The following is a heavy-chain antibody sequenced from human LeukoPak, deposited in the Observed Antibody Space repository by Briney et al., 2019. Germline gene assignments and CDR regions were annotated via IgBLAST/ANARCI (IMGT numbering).Heavy chain of an antibody. Sequence: SVKVSCKASGYTFTGYYMHWVRQAPGQRVEWMGWINPNSGGTNYSQKFQGRVTMTRDTSISKAYMEVSRPRFDDTAVYYCAKDGYGYYPEITHWGQGTLVTVSS. J-gene: IGHJ4*02. D-gene: IGHD1-26*01. V-gene: IGHV1-2*02. CDR1: GYTFTGYY. CDR2: INPNSGGT. CDR3: AKDGYGYYPEITH.